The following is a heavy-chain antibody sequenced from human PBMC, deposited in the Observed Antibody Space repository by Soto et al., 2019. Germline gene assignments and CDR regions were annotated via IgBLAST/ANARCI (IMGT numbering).Heavy chain of an antibody. J-gene: IGHJ6*02. Sequence: QVQLVQSGADVKKPGCAMKVSCRTSGGSFSNFAISWVRQAPGQGLEWMGGIMPIFGTPTYAQKFQGRLTITADGSTNTAHMELSRLRSDDTAVYYCARGLGGFHCRAGNCHSRVVHGMDVWGQRTTVTVSS. CDR2: IMPIFGTP. CDR1: GGSFSNFA. CDR3: ARGLGGFHCRAGNCHSRVVHGMDV. D-gene: IGHD3-16*01. V-gene: IGHV1-69*12.